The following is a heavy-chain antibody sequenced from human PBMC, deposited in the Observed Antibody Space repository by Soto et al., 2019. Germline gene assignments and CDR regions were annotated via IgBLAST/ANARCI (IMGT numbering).Heavy chain of an antibody. CDR1: GFSLTTSGVG. J-gene: IGHJ4*02. V-gene: IGHV2-5*02. Sequence: QITLNESGPTVVKPAETLTLTCTFSGFSLTTSGVGVGWIRQSPGKAPEWLALIYWDDDKRYSASLKSRLTITQDTSKDQLLLTMASVDPADTATYYCAHRILRTVFGLVTTTAIYFDFWCQGTPVVVSS. D-gene: IGHD3-3*01. CDR2: IYWDDDK. CDR3: AHRILRTVFGLVTTTAIYFDF.